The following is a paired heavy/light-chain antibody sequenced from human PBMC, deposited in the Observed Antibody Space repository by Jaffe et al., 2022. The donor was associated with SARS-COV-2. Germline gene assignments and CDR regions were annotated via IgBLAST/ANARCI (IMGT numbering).Heavy chain of an antibody. V-gene: IGHV3-48*03. D-gene: IGHD4-17*01. CDR3: ARVMVKALTSRLRTSYWYFDL. CDR2: ISSSGSTI. Sequence: EVQLVESGGGLVQPGGSLRLSCAASGFTFSSYEMNWVRQAPGKGLEWVSYISSSGSTIYYADSVKGRFTISRDNAKNSLYLQMNSLRAEDTAVYYCARVMVKALTSRLRTSYWYFDLWGRGTLVTVSS. J-gene: IGHJ2*01. CDR1: GFTFSSYE.
Light chain of an antibody. V-gene: IGKV1-33*01. CDR2: DAS. J-gene: IGKJ5*01. CDR1: QDISNY. CDR3: QQYDNLPLLIT. Sequence: DIQMTQSPSSLSASVGDRVTITCQASQDISNYLNWYQQKPGKAPKLLIYDASNLETGVPSRFSGSGSGTDFTFTISSLQPEDIATYYCQQYDNLPLLITFGQGTRLEIK.